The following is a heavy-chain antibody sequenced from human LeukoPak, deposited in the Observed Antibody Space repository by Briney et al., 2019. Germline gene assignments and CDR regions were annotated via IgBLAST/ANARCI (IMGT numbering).Heavy chain of an antibody. J-gene: IGHJ3*02. Sequence: SETLSLTCTVSGGSISSYYWSWIRQPPGKGLEWIGYIYYSGSTNYNPSLKSRVTISVDTSKNQFSLKLSSVTAADTAVYYCARVLSRTGSDAFDIWGQGTMVTVSS. D-gene: IGHD1-14*01. CDR2: IYYSGST. CDR1: GGSISSYY. CDR3: ARVLSRTGSDAFDI. V-gene: IGHV4-59*01.